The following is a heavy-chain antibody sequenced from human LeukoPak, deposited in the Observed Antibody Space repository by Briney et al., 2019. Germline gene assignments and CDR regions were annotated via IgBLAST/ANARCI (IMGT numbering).Heavy chain of an antibody. Sequence: PSETLSLTCTVSGGSISKNNYYWGWIRQPPGKGLEWIGRIYYSGSTYYNPSLKSRVIISVDTSKNQFSLKVNSVTAADTAVYYCARLYGYWGQGTLVTVSS. CDR3: ARLYGY. D-gene: IGHD3-16*01. J-gene: IGHJ4*02. CDR1: GGSISKNNYY. CDR2: IYYSGST. V-gene: IGHV4-39*07.